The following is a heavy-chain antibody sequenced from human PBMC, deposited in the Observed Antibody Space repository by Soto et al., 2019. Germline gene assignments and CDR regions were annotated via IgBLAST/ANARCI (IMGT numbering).Heavy chain of an antibody. J-gene: IGHJ3*02. Sequence: SVKVSCKASGGTFSSYAISWVRQAPGQGLEWMGGIIPIFGTANYAQKFQGRVTITADESTSTAYMELSSLRSEDTAVYYCARVDVTTDAFDIWGQGTMVTVSS. D-gene: IGHD3-22*01. CDR2: IIPIFGTA. V-gene: IGHV1-69*13. CDR1: GGTFSSYA. CDR3: ARVDVTTDAFDI.